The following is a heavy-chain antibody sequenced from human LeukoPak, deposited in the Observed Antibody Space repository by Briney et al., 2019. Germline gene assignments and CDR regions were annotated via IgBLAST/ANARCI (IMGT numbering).Heavy chain of an antibody. J-gene: IGHJ4*02. CDR3: ATDRGWRTSGYYLYYFEY. CDR1: GFTFSSYW. D-gene: IGHD3-3*01. V-gene: IGHV3-74*01. CDR2: INSDGSST. Sequence: QPGGSLRLSCAASGFTFSSYWMHWVRHAPGKGLVWVSRINSDGSSTSYADSVKGRFTISRDNAKNTLYLQMNSLRAEDTAVYYCATDRGWRTSGYYLYYFEYWGQGTLVTFSS.